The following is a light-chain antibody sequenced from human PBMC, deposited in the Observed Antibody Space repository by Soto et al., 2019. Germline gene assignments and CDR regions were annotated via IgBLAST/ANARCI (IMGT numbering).Light chain of an antibody. V-gene: IGKV3-20*01. CDR1: QSVRSNY. CDR2: GAS. CDR3: QQFGSSPPEYI. J-gene: IGKJ2*01. Sequence: DIVLTQSPGTLSLSPGERATLSCRASQSVRSNYLAWYQQRPGQAPRLLIYGASSRATGIPDRFSGSGSGTDFTLTISRLEPEDFAVYYCQQFGSSPPEYIFGQGTKLEIK.